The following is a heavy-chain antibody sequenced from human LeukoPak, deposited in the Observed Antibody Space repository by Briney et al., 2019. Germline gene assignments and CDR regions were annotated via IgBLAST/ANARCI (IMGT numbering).Heavy chain of an antibody. CDR3: ARAGITMIPFDY. CDR2: INPSGGST. V-gene: IGHV1-46*01. Sequence: ASVKVSCKASGNTLTSYYMHRVRQAPGQGLEWMGIINPSGGSTSYAQKFQGRVTMTRDTSTSTVYMELSSLRSEDTAVYYCARAGITMIPFDYWGQGTLVTVSS. CDR1: GNTLTSYY. D-gene: IGHD3-22*01. J-gene: IGHJ4*02.